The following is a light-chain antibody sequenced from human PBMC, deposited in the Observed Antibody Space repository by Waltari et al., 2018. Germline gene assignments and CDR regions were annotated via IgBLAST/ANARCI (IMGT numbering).Light chain of an antibody. V-gene: IGLV1-44*01. J-gene: IGLJ3*02. Sequence: SVLTQPPSVSGTPGQRVTISCSGSNPNIGGDFVNWYQQLPGTATNLLIDNDNQGPSGVPDRFSASKSGTSAALAITGLQSEDEADYYCAVWDDSLGGVFGGGTKLTVL. CDR3: AVWDDSLGGV. CDR2: NDN. CDR1: NPNIGGDF.